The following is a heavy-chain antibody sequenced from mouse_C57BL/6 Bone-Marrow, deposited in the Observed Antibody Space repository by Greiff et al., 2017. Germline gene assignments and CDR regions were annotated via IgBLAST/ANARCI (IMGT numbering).Heavy chain of an antibody. CDR2: IDPETGGT. J-gene: IGHJ1*03. CDR1: GYTFTDYE. CDR3: TSYYYGSLWYFDV. D-gene: IGHD1-1*01. V-gene: IGHV1-15*01. Sequence: VHLVESGAELVRPGASVTLSCKASGYTFTDYEMHWVKQTPVHGLEWIGAIDPETGGTAYNQKFKGKAILTADKSSSTAYMELRSLTSEDSAVYYCTSYYYGSLWYFDVWGTGTTVTVSS.